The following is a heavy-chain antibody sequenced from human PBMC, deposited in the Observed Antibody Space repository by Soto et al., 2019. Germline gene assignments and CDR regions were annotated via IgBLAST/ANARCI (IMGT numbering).Heavy chain of an antibody. D-gene: IGHD3-16*01. CDR1: GGTFSSYA. V-gene: IGHV1-69*12. CDR3: AGEGGAKGSGGWFDP. Sequence: QVQLVQSGAEVKKPGSSVKVSCKASGGTFSSYAISWVRQAPGQGLEWMGGIIPIVGTANYAQKFQGRVTITADESTSTDYSEMSSLRSEDTAVYYCAGEGGAKGSGGWFDPWGQGTLVTVSS. J-gene: IGHJ5*02. CDR2: IIPIVGTA.